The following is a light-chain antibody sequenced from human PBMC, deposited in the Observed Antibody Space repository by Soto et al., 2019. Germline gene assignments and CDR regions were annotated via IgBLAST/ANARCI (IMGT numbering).Light chain of an antibody. CDR1: QSVPSNY. Sequence: EIVLTQSPGTLSLSPGERATLFCRASQSVPSNYLAWYKQRPGQAPRLLIYGASSRATGIPDRFSGSGSGTDFTLTISSPDPEDFAVCYCHLYGSSPQTFGQGTRLDI. CDR3: HLYGSSPQT. CDR2: GAS. V-gene: IGKV3-20*01. J-gene: IGKJ2*01.